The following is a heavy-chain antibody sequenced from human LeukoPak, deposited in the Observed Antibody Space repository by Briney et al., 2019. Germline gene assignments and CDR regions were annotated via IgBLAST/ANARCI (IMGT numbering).Heavy chain of an antibody. CDR1: GGSISSGSYY. Sequence: SETLSLTCTVSGGSISSGSYYWSWIRQPAGKGLEWIGRIYTSGSTNYNPSLKSRVTISVDTSKNQFSLKLSSVTAADTAVYYCARPGGAGDFDYWGQGTLVTVSS. D-gene: IGHD3-16*01. J-gene: IGHJ4*02. CDR3: ARPGGAGDFDY. V-gene: IGHV4-61*02. CDR2: IYTSGST.